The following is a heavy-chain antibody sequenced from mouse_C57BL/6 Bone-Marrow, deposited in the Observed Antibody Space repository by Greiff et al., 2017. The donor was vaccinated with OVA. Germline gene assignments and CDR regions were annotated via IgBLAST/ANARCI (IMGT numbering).Heavy chain of an antibody. Sequence: EVKLVESGGGLVKPGGSLKLSCAASGFTFSSYAMSWVRQTPEKRLEWVATISDGGSYTYYPDNVKGRFTISRDNAKNNLYLQMSHLKSEDTAMYYCARYGSSSWFAYWGQGTLVTVSA. CDR3: ARYGSSSWFAY. V-gene: IGHV5-4*03. D-gene: IGHD1-1*01. CDR2: ISDGGSYT. CDR1: GFTFSSYA. J-gene: IGHJ3*01.